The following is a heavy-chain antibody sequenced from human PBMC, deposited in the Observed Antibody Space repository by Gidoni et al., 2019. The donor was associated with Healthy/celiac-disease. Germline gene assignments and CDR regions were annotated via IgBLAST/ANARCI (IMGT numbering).Heavy chain of an antibody. CDR1: GGSISRGGYY. J-gene: IGHJ3*02. D-gene: IGHD6-6*01. CDR3: ARDLFEYSSSSDAFDI. V-gene: IGHV4-31*03. CDR2: IYYSGST. Sequence: QVQLQESGPGLVKPSQTLSLTCTFSGGSISRGGYYWSWIRQHPGKGLEWIGYIYYSGSTYYNPSLKSRVTISVDTSKNQFSLKLSSVTAADTAVYYCARDLFEYSSSSDAFDIWGQGTMVTVSS.